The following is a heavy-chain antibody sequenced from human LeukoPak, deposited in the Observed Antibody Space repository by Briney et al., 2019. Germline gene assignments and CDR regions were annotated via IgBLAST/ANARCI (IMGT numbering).Heavy chain of an antibody. CDR3: ARGNYYEY. CDR1: GFTFSSYW. Sequence: GGSLRLSCAASGFTFSSYWMHWVRQAPGKGLVWVSRLNSDGSITNYADSVKGRFTFSRDNAKNTLYLQMESLRAEDTAVYFCARGNYYEYWGQGTLVTVSS. V-gene: IGHV3-74*01. CDR2: LNSDGSIT. J-gene: IGHJ4*02.